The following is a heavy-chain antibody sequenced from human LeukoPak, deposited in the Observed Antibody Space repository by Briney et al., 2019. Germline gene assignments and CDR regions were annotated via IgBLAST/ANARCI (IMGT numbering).Heavy chain of an antibody. CDR2: ISGNGGST. J-gene: IGHJ3*02. D-gene: IGHD5-12*01. CDR1: GFTFSSYA. V-gene: IGHV3-23*01. CDR3: VKVIVTTSEKGGAFHI. Sequence: GGSLRLSCAASGFTFSSYAMTWVRQAPGKGLEWVSTISGNGGSTYYADSVKGRFTISRDNSKNTLYLQMNSLRVEDTAVYYCVKVIVTTSEKGGAFHIWGQGTMATVSS.